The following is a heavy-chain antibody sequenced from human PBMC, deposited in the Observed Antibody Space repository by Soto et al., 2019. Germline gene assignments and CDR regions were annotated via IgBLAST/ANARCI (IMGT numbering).Heavy chain of an antibody. CDR1: GFTFSSYG. CDR3: ARDRWGAES. V-gene: IGHV3-33*01. D-gene: IGHD1-26*01. CDR2: IWYDGSNK. J-gene: IGHJ5*02. Sequence: QVQLVESGGGVVQPGRSLRLSCAASGFTFSSYGMHWVRQAPGKGLEWVARIWYDGSNKYYVDSVKGRFTISRENSKNTLYLQMNSLRAEDTAVYYCARDRWGAESWGQGTLVTVSS.